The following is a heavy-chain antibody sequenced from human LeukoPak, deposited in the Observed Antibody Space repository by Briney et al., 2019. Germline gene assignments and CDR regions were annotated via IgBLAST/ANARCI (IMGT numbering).Heavy chain of an antibody. D-gene: IGHD4-23*01. Sequence: PSETLSLTCAVSGYSISSGYYWGWIRQPPGKGLEWIGSIYYSGSTYYNPSLKSRVTISVDTSKNQFSLKLSSVTAADTAVYYCARVADYGGNSGGVDYWGQGTLVTVSS. J-gene: IGHJ4*02. CDR1: GYSISSGYY. CDR3: ARVADYGGNSGGVDY. V-gene: IGHV4-38-2*01. CDR2: IYYSGST.